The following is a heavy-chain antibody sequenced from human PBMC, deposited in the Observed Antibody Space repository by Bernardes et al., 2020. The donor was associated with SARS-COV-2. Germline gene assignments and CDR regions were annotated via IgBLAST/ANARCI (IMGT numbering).Heavy chain of an antibody. CDR2: INTDGSST. Sequence: SLRLSCAASGFTFSNYWMHWVRQAPGKGLVWVSRINTDGSSTSYADSVKGRFTISRDNAKNTLYLQMNSLRAEDTAVYYCVKGLAAAGDYWGRGTLVTVSS. J-gene: IGHJ4*02. CDR3: VKGLAAAGDY. V-gene: IGHV3-74*01. D-gene: IGHD6-13*01. CDR1: GFTFSNYW.